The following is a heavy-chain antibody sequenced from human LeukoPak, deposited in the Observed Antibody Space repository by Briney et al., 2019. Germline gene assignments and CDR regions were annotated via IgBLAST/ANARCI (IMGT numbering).Heavy chain of an antibody. J-gene: IGHJ4*02. Sequence: PGGSLRLSCEATGFTFSSYEIHWVRQAPGKGLEWVSYITSSGTTYYADSVKGRFTISRDNAKNSLYLQMNSLRAEDTAVYYCASSLIVDGDYFWGQGTLVTVSS. CDR3: ASSLIVDGDYF. CDR2: ITSSGTT. V-gene: IGHV3-48*03. CDR1: GFTFSSYE. D-gene: IGHD4-17*01.